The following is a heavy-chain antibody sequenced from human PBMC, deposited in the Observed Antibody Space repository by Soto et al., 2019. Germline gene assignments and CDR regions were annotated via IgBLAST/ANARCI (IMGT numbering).Heavy chain of an antibody. D-gene: IGHD2-2*01. CDR1: GGFISRGGYY. V-gene: IGHV4-31*03. J-gene: IGHJ4*02. CDR3: ARCRDAFGFDS. CDR2: ILYRGST. Sequence: QVQLQESGPGLVEPSQTLSLTCSVSGGFISRGGYYWSWIRQFPGKGLEWIGYILYRGSTYYNPSLKSRGSISVDMSKNQLSLNLTSVTAADTAVYYCARCRDAFGFDSWGQGTLVTVSS.